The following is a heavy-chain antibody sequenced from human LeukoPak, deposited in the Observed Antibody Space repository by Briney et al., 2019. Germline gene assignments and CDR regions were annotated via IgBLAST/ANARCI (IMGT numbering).Heavy chain of an antibody. D-gene: IGHD4-11*01. V-gene: IGHV4-39*01. CDR3: ASASTVTRLYYFDY. J-gene: IGHJ4*02. Sequence: SETLSLTCTVSGGSISSSSYYWGWIRQPPGKGLEWIGSIYYSGGTYYNPSLKSRVTISVDTSKNQFSLKLSSVTAADTAVYYCASASTVTRLYYFDYWGQGTLVTVSS. CDR2: IYYSGGT. CDR1: GGSISSSSYY.